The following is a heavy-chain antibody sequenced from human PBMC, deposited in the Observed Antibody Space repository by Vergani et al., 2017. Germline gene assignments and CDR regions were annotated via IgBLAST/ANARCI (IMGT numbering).Heavy chain of an antibody. D-gene: IGHD4-17*01. CDR2: INPLGGRA. V-gene: IGHV1-46*03. CDR1: GYTYRSYY. J-gene: IGHJ4*02. CDR3: VSSRLRSFEY. Sequence: QVTVVQSGAEVKAPGASVKVSCEASGYTYRSYYVHWVRQAPGQGLEWMGVINPLGGRATYSQKFQARVSVTGDSSTTGGTSASMVYMDLHSLTPEDTAVDFCVSSRLRSFEYWGQGTLVTVSS.